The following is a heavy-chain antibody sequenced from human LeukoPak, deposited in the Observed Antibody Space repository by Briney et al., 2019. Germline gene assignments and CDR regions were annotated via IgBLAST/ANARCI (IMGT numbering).Heavy chain of an antibody. Sequence: GGSLRLSCAASGLTFSSSAMHWVRQAPDKGLEWVAVISYDGSNKYYADSVKGRFTISRDNSKNTLYLQMNSLGADDTAVYYCARDRDSSGWYEGFDYWGQGTLVTVSS. J-gene: IGHJ4*02. CDR1: GLTFSSSA. CDR3: ARDRDSSGWYEGFDY. D-gene: IGHD6-19*01. V-gene: IGHV3-30-3*01. CDR2: ISYDGSNK.